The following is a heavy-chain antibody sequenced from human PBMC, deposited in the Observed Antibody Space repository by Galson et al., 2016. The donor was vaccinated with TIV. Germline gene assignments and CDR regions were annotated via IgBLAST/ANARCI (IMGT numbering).Heavy chain of an antibody. CDR1: GLSVSINY. CDR3: ARDRVVDATYYYYYGVDV. V-gene: IGHV3-66*02. CDR2: ISDGGNT. D-gene: IGHD2-15*01. J-gene: IGHJ6*02. Sequence: SLRLSCAASGLSVSINYMTWVRQAPGKGLEWVSLISDGGNTYYPDSVKGRFTISRDNSKNTLYLQMNSLRVEDTAVYYCARDRVVDATYYYYYGVDVWGQGTAVTVSS.